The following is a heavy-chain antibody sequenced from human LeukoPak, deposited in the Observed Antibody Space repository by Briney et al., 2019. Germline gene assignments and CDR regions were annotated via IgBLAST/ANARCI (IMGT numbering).Heavy chain of an antibody. CDR1: GFTFNTYG. Sequence: GGSLRLSCAASGFTFNTYGMHWVRQAPGLGLEGVAAIWFDGSVKHYSDAVKGRFTISRDNSLNTLYLQMNSLRVEDTAIYYCAKDTGVQFLEPAFWGQGTLVTVSS. CDR3: AKDTGVQFLEPAF. J-gene: IGHJ4*02. CDR2: IWFDGSVK. D-gene: IGHD3-3*01. V-gene: IGHV3-33*06.